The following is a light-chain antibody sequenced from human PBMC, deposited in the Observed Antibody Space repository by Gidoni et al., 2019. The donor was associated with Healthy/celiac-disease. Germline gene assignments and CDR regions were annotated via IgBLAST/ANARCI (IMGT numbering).Light chain of an antibody. J-gene: IGLJ1*01. CDR3: SSYTSNSTLYV. V-gene: IGLV2-14*01. CDR1: SSDVGGYNY. Sequence: QSALTQPASVSTSPGQSITISCTGTSSDVGGYNYVSWYQQHPGKAPKLMIYEVSNRPSGVPDRFSGSKSGNTASLTISGLQAEDEADYYCSSYTSNSTLYVVGTGTKVTVL. CDR2: EVS.